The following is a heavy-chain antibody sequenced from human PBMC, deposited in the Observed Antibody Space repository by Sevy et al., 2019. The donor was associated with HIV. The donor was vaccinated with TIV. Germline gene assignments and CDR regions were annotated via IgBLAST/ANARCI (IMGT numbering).Heavy chain of an antibody. Sequence: GGSLRLSCAASGFTFSNYDMHWVRQVTGKGLEWVSGIDTAGNTYYPDSVKGRFTMSRESAKNSLYLQMNSLRVGDTAVYYCARAVAGTHWLDPWGQGTLVTVSS. CDR1: GFTFSNYD. J-gene: IGHJ5*02. V-gene: IGHV3-13*01. D-gene: IGHD6-19*01. CDR2: IDTAGNT. CDR3: ARAVAGTHWLDP.